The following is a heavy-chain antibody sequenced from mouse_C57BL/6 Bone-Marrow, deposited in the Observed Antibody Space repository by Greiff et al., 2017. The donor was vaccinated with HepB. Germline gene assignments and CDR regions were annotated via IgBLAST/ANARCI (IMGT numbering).Heavy chain of an antibody. V-gene: IGHV3-6*01. D-gene: IGHD1-1*01. CDR2: ISYDGSN. CDR1: GYSITSGYY. CDR3: AGGAYYRLSMDY. J-gene: IGHJ4*01. Sequence: DVQLQESGPGLVKPSQSLSLTCSVTGYSITSGYYWNWIRQFPGNKLEWMGYISYDGSNNYNPSLKNRISITRDTSKNQFFLKLNSVTTEDTATYYCAGGAYYRLSMDYWGQGTSVTVSS.